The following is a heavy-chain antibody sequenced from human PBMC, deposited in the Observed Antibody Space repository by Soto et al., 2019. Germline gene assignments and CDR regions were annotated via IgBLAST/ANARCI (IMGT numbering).Heavy chain of an antibody. D-gene: IGHD5-12*01. CDR2: IYPGDSDT. J-gene: IGHJ4*02. Sequence: GESLKISCKGSGYSFTSYWIGWVRQMPGKGLEWMGIIYPGDSDTRYSPSFQGQVTISADKSISTAYLQWNSLKASDTAMYYCARHEGAAATIWYFDSWGQGTLVTV. CDR1: GYSFTSYW. CDR3: ARHEGAAATIWYFDS. V-gene: IGHV5-51*01.